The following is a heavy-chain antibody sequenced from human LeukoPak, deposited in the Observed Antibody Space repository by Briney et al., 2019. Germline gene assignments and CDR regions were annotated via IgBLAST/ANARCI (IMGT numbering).Heavy chain of an antibody. V-gene: IGHV5-51*01. J-gene: IGHJ4*02. D-gene: IGHD5-12*01. Sequence: GESLKISCKGSGYSFTSHWIGWVRQMPGKGLEWMGIIYPGDSDTRYSPSFQGQVTISADKSISTAYLQWSSLKASDTAMYYCASGERYSGYDLAYWGQGTLVTVSS. CDR3: ASGERYSGYDLAY. CDR1: GYSFTSHW. CDR2: IYPGDSDT.